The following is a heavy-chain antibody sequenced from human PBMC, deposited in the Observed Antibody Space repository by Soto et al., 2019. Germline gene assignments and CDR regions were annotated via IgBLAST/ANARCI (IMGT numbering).Heavy chain of an antibody. CDR2: ISGSGDST. CDR3: ARVLGADFDY. CDR1: GFTFSSYA. D-gene: IGHD1-26*01. Sequence: GSLRLSCAASGFTFSSYAMWWVRQAPGKGLEWVSSISGSGDSTHSADAVKGRFTISRDNSNNALYLQMNSLRAEDTAVYYCARVLGADFDYWGQGTLVTVSS. J-gene: IGHJ4*02. V-gene: IGHV3-23*01.